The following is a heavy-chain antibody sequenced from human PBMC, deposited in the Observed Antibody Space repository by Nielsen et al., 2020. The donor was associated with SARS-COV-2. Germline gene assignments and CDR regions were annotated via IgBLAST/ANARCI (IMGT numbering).Heavy chain of an antibody. CDR3: ARSDFWSGYYPGANYYYYYGMDV. J-gene: IGHJ6*02. Sequence: GGSLRLSCAASGFTFSDYYMSWIRQAPGKGLEWVSYISSSSSYTNYADSVKGRFTISRDNAKNSLYLQMNSLRAEDTAVYYCARSDFWSGYYPGANYYYYYGMDVWGQGTTVTASS. V-gene: IGHV3-11*03. CDR1: GFTFSDYY. CDR2: ISSSSSYT. D-gene: IGHD3-3*01.